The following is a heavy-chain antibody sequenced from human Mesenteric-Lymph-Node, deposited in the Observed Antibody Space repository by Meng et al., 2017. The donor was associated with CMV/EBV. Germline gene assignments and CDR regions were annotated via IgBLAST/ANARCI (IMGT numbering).Heavy chain of an antibody. D-gene: IGHD2-2*01. CDR3: ARICSSTSCYYYYYGMDV. CDR1: GGTFSSYA. CDR2: ISAYNGNT. V-gene: IGHV1-18*01. Sequence: ASVKVSCKASGGTFSSYAISWVRQAPGQGLEWMGWISAYNGNTNYAQKLQGRVTMTTDTSTSTAYMELRSLRSDDTAVYYCARICSSTSCYYYYYGMDVWGQGTTVTVSS. J-gene: IGHJ6*02.